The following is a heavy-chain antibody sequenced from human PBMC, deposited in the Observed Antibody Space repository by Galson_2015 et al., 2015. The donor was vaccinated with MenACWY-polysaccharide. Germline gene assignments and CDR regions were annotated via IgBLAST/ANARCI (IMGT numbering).Heavy chain of an antibody. CDR1: GFTFDDYA. CDR3: AKEGSHSSGPLYYYYGMDV. D-gene: IGHD6-19*01. Sequence: SMRLSCAASGFTFDDYAMHWVRQAPGKGLEWVSGISWNSGSIGYADSVKGRFTISRDNAKNSLYLQMNSLRAEDTALYYCAKEGSHSSGPLYYYYGMDVWGQGTTVTVSS. V-gene: IGHV3-9*01. CDR2: ISWNSGSI. J-gene: IGHJ6*02.